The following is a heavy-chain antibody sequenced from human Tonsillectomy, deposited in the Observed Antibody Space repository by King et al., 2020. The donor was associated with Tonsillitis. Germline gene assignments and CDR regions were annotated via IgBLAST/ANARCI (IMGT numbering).Heavy chain of an antibody. V-gene: IGHV1-2*02. Sequence: VQLVESGTEVKKPGASVKVSCKASGYTFTGYYMHWVRQAPGQGLEWMGWINPNSGGTKDAQKFQGRVTMTRDPSISTAYMEVNRLRSDDTAVYYCATSPANSGSFHYWGQGTLVTVSS. CDR1: GYTFTGYY. D-gene: IGHD1-26*01. J-gene: IGHJ4*02. CDR2: INPNSGGT. CDR3: ATSPANSGSFHY.